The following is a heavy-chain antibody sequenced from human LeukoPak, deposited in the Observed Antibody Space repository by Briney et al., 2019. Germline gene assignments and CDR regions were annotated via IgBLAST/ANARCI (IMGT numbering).Heavy chain of an antibody. CDR3: ARDRWLQYEYYFDY. CDR1: GGSFSGYY. V-gene: IGHV4-34*01. D-gene: IGHD5-24*01. Sequence: SETLSLSCAVYGGSFSGYYWSWIRQRPGKGLERIGEIKHSGSANYNPSLKSRVTISVDTSKNQFSLKLSSVTPADTAVYYCARDRWLQYEYYFDYWGQGTLVTVSS. J-gene: IGHJ4*02. CDR2: IKHSGSA.